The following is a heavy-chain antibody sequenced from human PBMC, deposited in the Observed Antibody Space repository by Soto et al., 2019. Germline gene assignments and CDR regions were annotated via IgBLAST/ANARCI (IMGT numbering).Heavy chain of an antibody. CDR1: GGSFSGYY. J-gene: IGHJ4*02. D-gene: IGHD1-26*01. Sequence: SETLSLTCAVYGGSFSGYYWSWIRQPPGKGLEWIGEINHSGSTTYNPSLKNRVTISVDTSKNQFSLKLSSVTAADTAVYYCARTPRGNGSYYFDYWGQGTLVTVSS. CDR2: INHSGST. V-gene: IGHV4-34*01. CDR3: ARTPRGNGSYYFDY.